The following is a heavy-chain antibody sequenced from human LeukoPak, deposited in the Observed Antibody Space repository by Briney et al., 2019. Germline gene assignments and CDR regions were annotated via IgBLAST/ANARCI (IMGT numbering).Heavy chain of an antibody. CDR2: IYTSGST. V-gene: IGHV4-61*02. CDR1: SGSISSGSYY. J-gene: IGHJ4*02. D-gene: IGHD4-17*01. CDR3: ARNRYGDYADY. Sequence: SQTLSLTCTVSSGSISSGSYYWSWIRQPAGKGLEWIGRIYTSGSTNYNPSLKSRVTISVDTSKNQFSLKLSSETAADTAVYYCARNRYGDYADYWGQGTLVTVSS.